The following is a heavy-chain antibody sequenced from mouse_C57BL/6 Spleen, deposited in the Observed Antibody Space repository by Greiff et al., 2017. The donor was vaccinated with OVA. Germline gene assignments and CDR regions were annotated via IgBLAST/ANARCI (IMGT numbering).Heavy chain of an antibody. CDR3: TTHGSTCGDY. J-gene: IGHJ2*01. CDR1: GFNIKDYS. V-gene: IGHV14-1*01. Sequence: EVQLQQSGAELVRPGASVKLSCTASGFNIKDYSMHWVKQRPEQGLEWIGRIDPADGDTEYAQKFQDKATMTADTSSNTAYLQLSSLTSDDSAVYYCTTHGSTCGDYGGKGTTRTVSS. CDR2: IDPADGDT. D-gene: IGHD1-1*01.